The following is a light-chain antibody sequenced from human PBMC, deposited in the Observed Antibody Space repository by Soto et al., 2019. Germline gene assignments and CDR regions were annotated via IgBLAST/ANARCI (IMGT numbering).Light chain of an antibody. CDR2: GAS. Sequence: EIVLTQSPGTLSLSPGERATLSCRASQSVSSSYFAWYQQKPGQAPRLLIYGASSRATGIPDRFSGSGSGTDFTLTISRLEPEYVALYYCQQYGSSPYTFGQGTKLEIK. J-gene: IGKJ2*01. V-gene: IGKV3-20*01. CDR3: QQYGSSPYT. CDR1: QSVSSSY.